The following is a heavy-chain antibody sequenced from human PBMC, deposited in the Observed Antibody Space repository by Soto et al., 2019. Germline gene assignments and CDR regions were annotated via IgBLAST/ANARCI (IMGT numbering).Heavy chain of an antibody. V-gene: IGHV4-59*01. J-gene: IGHJ4*02. Sequence: TLSLTCTVPGGSISSYYWTWIRQTPGKGLEWIGYIYNTGSTTYSPSLKSRVTISVNTSKNQLSLKLSSVTAADTAVYYCARAGSGYSFDYWGQGTLVTVSS. CDR3: ARAGSGYSFDY. D-gene: IGHD3-9*01. CDR1: GGSISSYY. CDR2: IYNTGST.